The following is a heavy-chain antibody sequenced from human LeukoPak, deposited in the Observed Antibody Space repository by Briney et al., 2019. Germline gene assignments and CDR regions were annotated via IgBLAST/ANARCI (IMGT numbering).Heavy chain of an antibody. V-gene: IGHV4-39*07. CDR3: ARDGSPSSYGMDV. CDR1: GGSISSSSYY. J-gene: IGHJ6*02. CDR2: IYYSGST. D-gene: IGHD3-10*01. Sequence: PSETLSLTCTVSGGSISSSSYYWGWIRQPPGKGLEWIGSIYYSGSTYYNPSLKSRVTISVDTSKNQFSLKLSSVTAADTAVYYCARDGSPSSYGMDVWGQGTTVTVSS.